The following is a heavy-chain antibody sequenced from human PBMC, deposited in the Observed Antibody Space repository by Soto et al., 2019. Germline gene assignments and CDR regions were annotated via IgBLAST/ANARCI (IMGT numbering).Heavy chain of an antibody. CDR3: AAIMAMVDY. V-gene: IGHV1-69*06. Sequence: SVKVSFKACGVTFSTYAISWVRQSPGQGLEWMGGIIPIFGTANYAQKFQGRVTITADKSTSTAYMELSSLRSEDTAVYYCAAIMAMVDYWGQGTLVTVSS. CDR2: IIPIFGTA. J-gene: IGHJ4*02. D-gene: IGHD5-18*01. CDR1: GVTFSTYA.